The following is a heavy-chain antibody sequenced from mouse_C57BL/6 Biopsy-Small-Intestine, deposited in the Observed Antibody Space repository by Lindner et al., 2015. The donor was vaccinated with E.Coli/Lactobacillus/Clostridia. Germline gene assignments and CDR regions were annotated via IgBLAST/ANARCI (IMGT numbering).Heavy chain of an antibody. Sequence: VQLQESGAELMKPGASVKLSCKATGYTFTGYWIGWVKQRPGHGLEWIGEILPGSVSTDYNERFKGKATFTADTSSNTAYMQLSSLTTEDSAIYYCAKSSELGRNYWGQGTTLTVSS. V-gene: IGHV1-9*01. D-gene: IGHD4-1*01. CDR2: ILPGSVST. CDR1: GYTFTGYW. J-gene: IGHJ2*01. CDR3: AKSSELGRNY.